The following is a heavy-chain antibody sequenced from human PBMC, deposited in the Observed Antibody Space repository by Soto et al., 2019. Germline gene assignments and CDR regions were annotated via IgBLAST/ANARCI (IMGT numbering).Heavy chain of an antibody. D-gene: IGHD3-16*02. V-gene: IGHV3-23*01. J-gene: IGHJ6*03. Sequence: GGSLRLSCAASGFTFSSYAMSWVCQAPGKGLEWVSAISGSGGSTYYADSVKGRFTISRDNSKNTLYLQMNSLRAEDTAVYYCAKDQIYDYIWGSYRDCYYYMDVWGKGTTVTVSS. CDR2: ISGSGGST. CDR3: AKDQIYDYIWGSYRDCYYYMDV. CDR1: GFTFSSYA.